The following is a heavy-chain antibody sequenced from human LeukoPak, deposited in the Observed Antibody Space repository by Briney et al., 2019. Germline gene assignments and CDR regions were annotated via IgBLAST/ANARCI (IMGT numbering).Heavy chain of an antibody. Sequence: GGSLRLSCAASGFNFKKYVMSWVRQAPGKGLEWVSGIGGGTYDADSVKGRFIISRDNSKNTLYLQMNSLRAEDTAVYYCAKVPHRSVSPPWGKGTLVTVSS. V-gene: IGHV3-23*01. D-gene: IGHD2-15*01. J-gene: IGHJ5*02. CDR2: IGGGT. CDR3: AKVPHRSVSPP. CDR1: GFNFKKYV.